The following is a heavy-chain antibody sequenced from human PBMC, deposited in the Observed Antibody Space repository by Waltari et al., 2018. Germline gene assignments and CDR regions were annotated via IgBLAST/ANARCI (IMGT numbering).Heavy chain of an antibody. CDR1: GFTFSRYW. CDR2: INSDGSST. D-gene: IGHD6-19*01. J-gene: IGHJ6*02. CDR3: ARVATKTYSSPVPGRPYYYGMDV. Sequence: EEQLVESGGGLAQPGESLRLSCAASGFTFSRYWMDWVRQAPGKGLVWVSRINSDGSSTTYADSVKGRFPISRDNAKNTLYVQMNRLRAEDTAVYYCARVATKTYSSPVPGRPYYYGMDVWGQGTTVTVSS. V-gene: IGHV3-74*01.